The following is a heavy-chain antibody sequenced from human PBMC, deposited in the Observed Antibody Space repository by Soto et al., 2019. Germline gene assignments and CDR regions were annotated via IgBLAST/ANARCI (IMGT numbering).Heavy chain of an antibody. D-gene: IGHD3-22*01. J-gene: IGHJ6*02. CDR1: GGTFSSYA. CDR3: ARERTEEPYYYDTGYYYYGMDV. CDR2: IIPIFGTA. Sequence: ASVKVSCKASGGTFSSYAISWVRQAPGQGLEWMGGIIPIFGTANYAQKFQGRVTITADESTGTAYMELSSLRSEDTAVYYCARERTEEPYYYDTGYYYYGMDVWGQGTTVTVSS. V-gene: IGHV1-69*13.